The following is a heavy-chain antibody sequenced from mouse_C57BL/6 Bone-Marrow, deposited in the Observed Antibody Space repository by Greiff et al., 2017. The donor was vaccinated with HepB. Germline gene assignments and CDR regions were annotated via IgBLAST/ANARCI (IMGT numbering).Heavy chain of an antibody. D-gene: IGHD1-1*01. CDR3: AREEDYYGSSYDAMDY. CDR1: GFTFSSYA. Sequence: EVQVVESGGGLVKPGGSLKLSCAASGFTFSSYAMSWVRQTPEKRLEWVATISAGGSYTYYPDNVKGRFTISRDKAKNNLYLQMSHLKSEDTAMYYCAREEDYYGSSYDAMDYWGQGTSVTVSS. CDR2: ISAGGSYT. J-gene: IGHJ4*01. V-gene: IGHV5-4*01.